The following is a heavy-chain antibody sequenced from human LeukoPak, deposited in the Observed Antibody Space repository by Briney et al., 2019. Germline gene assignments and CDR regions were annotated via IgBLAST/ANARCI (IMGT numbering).Heavy chain of an antibody. D-gene: IGHD3-22*01. CDR2: ISWNSGSI. J-gene: IGHJ3*02. CDR1: GFTFDDYA. CDR3: AKDRGFWGYYDSSGYYYSVFDI. V-gene: IGHV3-9*01. Sequence: PGGSLRLSCAASGFTFDDYATHWVRQAPGKGLEWVSGISWNSGSIGYADSVKGRFTISRDNAKNSLYLQMNSLRAEDTALYYCAKDRGFWGYYDSSGYYYSVFDIWGQGTMVTVSS.